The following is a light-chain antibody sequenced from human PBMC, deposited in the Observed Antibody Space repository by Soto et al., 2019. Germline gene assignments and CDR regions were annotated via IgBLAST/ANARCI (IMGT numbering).Light chain of an antibody. V-gene: IGKV1-12*02. CDR1: QIINKW. CDR2: AAS. CDR3: QQANSFPFT. Sequence: DIQMTQSPSSVSASVGDRVTITCRASQIINKWLAWYQQKPGKAPTLLIYAASTLQSGVPSRFSGSGSGADFPLTISSQQPEDFANYYCQQANSFPFTFGPGTTVDIK. J-gene: IGKJ3*01.